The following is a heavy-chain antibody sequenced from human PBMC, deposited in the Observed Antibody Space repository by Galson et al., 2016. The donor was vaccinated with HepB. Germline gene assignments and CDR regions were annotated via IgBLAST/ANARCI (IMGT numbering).Heavy chain of an antibody. CDR3: ARCDWWSSASFGDYWGQGPLNKTNDTSRRTASVELRSLVSGDTPGYCGAGVDWWSVASFGGY. Sequence: SVKVSCKASGYTFTSYGVSWVRQAPGQGPEWMGWISSHNGNTAYAQKLKGRVTMTTDTSTSTAYMELRSLMSDDTAVYYCARCDWWSSASFGDYWGQGPLNKTNDTSRRTASVELRSLVSGDTPGYCGAGVDWWSVASFGGYWGQGTLVTVSS. J-gene: IGHJ4*02. CDR2: ISSHNGNT. D-gene: IGHD2-2*01. V-gene: IGHV1-18*01. CDR1: GYTFTSYG.